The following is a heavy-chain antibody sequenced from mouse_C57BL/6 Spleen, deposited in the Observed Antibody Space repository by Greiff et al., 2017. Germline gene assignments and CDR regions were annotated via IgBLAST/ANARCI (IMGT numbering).Heavy chain of an antibody. Sequence: EVQVEESEGGLVQPGSSMKLSCTASGFTFSDYYMAWVRQVPEKGLEWVANINYDGSSTYYLDSLKSRFIISRDNAKNILYLQMSSLKSEDTATYYCAREGDYYAMDYWGQGTSVTVSS. J-gene: IGHJ4*01. CDR2: INYDGSST. CDR1: GFTFSDYY. V-gene: IGHV5-16*01. CDR3: AREGDYYAMDY.